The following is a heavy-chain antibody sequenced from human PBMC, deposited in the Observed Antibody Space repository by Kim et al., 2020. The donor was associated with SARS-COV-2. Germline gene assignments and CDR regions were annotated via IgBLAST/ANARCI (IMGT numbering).Heavy chain of an antibody. CDR1: GVSITSATW. J-gene: IGHJ4*02. V-gene: IGHV4-4*02. CDR3: SGSNGWYRLDY. D-gene: IGHD6-19*01. CDR2: MFHSGTT. Sequence: SETLSLTCAVSGVSITSATWWTWVRQPPGKGLEWIGEMFHSGTTNYNPSLKSRVTISVDKSKNHFSLNLNSVTAADTAVYYCSGSNGWYRLDYWGQGTLV.